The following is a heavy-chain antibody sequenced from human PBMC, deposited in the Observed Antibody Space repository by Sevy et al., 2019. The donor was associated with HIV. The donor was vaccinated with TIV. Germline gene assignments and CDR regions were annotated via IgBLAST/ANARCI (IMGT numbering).Heavy chain of an antibody. J-gene: IGHJ4*02. Sequence: ASVKVSCKASGFTFTSSAVQWGRQARGQRLEWMGWIVVGSGNTNYAQKFQERVTITRDMSTSTAYMELSSLRSEDTAVYYCAVKQQLAEGSGYWGQGTLVTVSS. V-gene: IGHV1-58*01. CDR1: GFTFTSSA. D-gene: IGHD6-13*01. CDR3: AVKQQLAEGSGY. CDR2: IVVGSGNT.